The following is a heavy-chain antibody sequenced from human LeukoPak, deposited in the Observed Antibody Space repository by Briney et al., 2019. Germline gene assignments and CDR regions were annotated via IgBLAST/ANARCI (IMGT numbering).Heavy chain of an antibody. CDR3: TTGDSGGYQGDY. V-gene: IGHV3-30*02. J-gene: IGHJ4*02. D-gene: IGHD3-22*01. Sequence: PGGSLRLSCAASGFTFSSYGMHWVRQAPGKGLEWVAFIRYDGSNKYYADSVKGRFTISRDNSKNTLYLHVNSLRPEDTAVYYCTTGDSGGYQGDYWGQGTLVTVSS. CDR2: IRYDGSNK. CDR1: GFTFSSYG.